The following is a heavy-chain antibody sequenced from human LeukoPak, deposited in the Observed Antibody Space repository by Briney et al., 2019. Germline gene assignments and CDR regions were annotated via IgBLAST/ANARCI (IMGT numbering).Heavy chain of an antibody. CDR3: ARAQYYYGSGARYYYYMDV. J-gene: IGHJ6*03. CDR1: GFTFSSYE. V-gene: IGHV3-48*03. CDR2: ISSSGSTI. Sequence: GGSLRLSCAASGFTFSSYEMNWVRQAPGKGLEWVSYISSSGSTIYYADSVKGRFTISRDNAKNSLYLQMNSLRAEDTAVYYCARAQYYYGSGARYYYYMDVWGKGTTVTVSS. D-gene: IGHD3-10*01.